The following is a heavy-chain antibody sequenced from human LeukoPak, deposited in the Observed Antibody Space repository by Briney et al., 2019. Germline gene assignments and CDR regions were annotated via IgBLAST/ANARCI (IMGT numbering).Heavy chain of an antibody. CDR2: INPNSGGT. Sequence: GASVTVSCTASGYTFTGYYMHWVRQAPGQGLEWRGWINPNSGGTNYAQKFQGRVTMTRDTPISTAYMELSRLRSDDTAVYYCAPTLGSRDNWFDPWGQGTLATVSS. CDR1: GYTFTGYY. V-gene: IGHV1-2*02. D-gene: IGHD1-26*01. J-gene: IGHJ5*02. CDR3: APTLGSRDNWFDP.